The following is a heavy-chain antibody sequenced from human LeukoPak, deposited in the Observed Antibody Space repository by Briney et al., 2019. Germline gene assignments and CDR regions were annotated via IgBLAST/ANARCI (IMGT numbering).Heavy chain of an antibody. V-gene: IGHV3-23*01. J-gene: IGHJ4*02. D-gene: IGHD2-21*02. CDR2: ISGSGGST. CDR1: GFTSSNYV. CDR3: AYCGGDCYTRLHY. Sequence: GGSLRLSCAVSGFTSSNYVMSWVRQAPGKGLEWVSAISGSGGSTYYADSVKGRFTISRDNSKNTLYLQMNSLRAVDTAVYYCAYCGGDCYTRLHYWGQGTPVTVSS.